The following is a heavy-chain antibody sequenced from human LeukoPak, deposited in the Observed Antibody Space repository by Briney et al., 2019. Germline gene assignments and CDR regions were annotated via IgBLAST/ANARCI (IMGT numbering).Heavy chain of an antibody. J-gene: IGHJ4*02. V-gene: IGHV1-24*01. Sequence: ASVKVSCKVSGYTLTELSMHWVRQAPGKGLEWMGGFDPEDGETIYAQKFQGRVTMTEDTSTDTAYMELSSLRSEDTAVYYCATPPPGYSSSWYLYYFDYWGQGTLVTVSS. D-gene: IGHD6-13*01. CDR1: GYTLTELS. CDR3: ATPPPGYSSSWYLYYFDY. CDR2: FDPEDGET.